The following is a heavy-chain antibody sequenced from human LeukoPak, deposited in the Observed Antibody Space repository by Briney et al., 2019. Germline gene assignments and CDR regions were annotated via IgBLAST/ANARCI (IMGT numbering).Heavy chain of an antibody. CDR1: GFTFSNYG. V-gene: IGHV3-13*04. J-gene: IGHJ4*02. CDR3: VRAPPATGWLVDH. CDR2: ISTAGDT. D-gene: IGHD6-19*01. Sequence: TGGSLRLSCASSGFTFSNYGMLWVRQAAGKGLEWVSAISTAGDTYYPGTEKGRFSISRDNPKNPLYLQMRGLRVDDPAVYYCVRAPPATGWLVDHWGQGTLVTVSS.